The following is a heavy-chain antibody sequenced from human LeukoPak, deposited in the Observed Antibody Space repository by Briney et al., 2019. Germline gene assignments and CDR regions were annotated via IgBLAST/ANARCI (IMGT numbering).Heavy chain of an antibody. Sequence: PLRLSCAASGFTFDDYAMHWVRQAPGKGLEWVSGISWNSGSIGYADSVKGRFTISRDNAKNSLYLQMNSLRAEDTALYYCAKLAPNYYDSSGYPKGDDAFDIWGQGTMVTVSS. CDR2: ISWNSGSI. CDR1: GFTFDDYA. J-gene: IGHJ3*02. V-gene: IGHV3-9*01. CDR3: AKLAPNYYDSSGYPKGDDAFDI. D-gene: IGHD3-22*01.